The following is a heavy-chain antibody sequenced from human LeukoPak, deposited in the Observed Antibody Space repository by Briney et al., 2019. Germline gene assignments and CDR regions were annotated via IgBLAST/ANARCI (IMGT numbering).Heavy chain of an antibody. CDR2: IRDIANSYTT. Sequence: PGGSLRLSCAASRFTFSDHYMDWVRQAPGKGLEWVGRIRDIANSYTTEYAASVKGRFTISRDDSKNTLYLQMNSLKTEDTAVYYCASGVGYCSGGTCYGGYWGQGTLVTVSS. CDR3: ASGVGYCSGGTCYGGY. J-gene: IGHJ4*02. V-gene: IGHV3-72*01. CDR1: RFTFSDHY. D-gene: IGHD2-15*01.